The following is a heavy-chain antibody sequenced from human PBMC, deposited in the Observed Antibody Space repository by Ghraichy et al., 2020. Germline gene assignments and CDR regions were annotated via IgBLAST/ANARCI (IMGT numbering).Heavy chain of an antibody. CDR2: ISTSGGST. J-gene: IGHJ4*02. V-gene: IGHV3-23*01. CDR1: GFTFSTYA. Sequence: GGSLRLSCAASGFTFSTYAMSWVRQAPGKGLEWVSAISTSGGSTYYADSVKGRFTISGDNSKNTLYLQMNSLRAEDTAVYYCARSLPTYYFYYWGQGSVVTVSS. CDR3: ARSLPTYYFYY. D-gene: IGHD2-15*01.